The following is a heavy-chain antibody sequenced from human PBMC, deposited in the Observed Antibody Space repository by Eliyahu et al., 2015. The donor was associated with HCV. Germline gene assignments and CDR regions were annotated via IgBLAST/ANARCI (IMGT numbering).Heavy chain of an antibody. D-gene: IGHD4-17*01. V-gene: IGHV3-48*02. Sequence: EVLLVESGGGLVQPGGSLRLSCAASGFXFSTYSMNWVRQAPGKGLEWVSYISSSGSTVYYADSVKGRFTIFRDNAKNSLSLQMDSLRDEDTAVYYCARDLRGDYGDYSDYWGQGTLVTVSS. CDR1: GFXFSTYS. CDR3: ARDLRGDYGDYSDY. J-gene: IGHJ4*02. CDR2: ISSSGSTV.